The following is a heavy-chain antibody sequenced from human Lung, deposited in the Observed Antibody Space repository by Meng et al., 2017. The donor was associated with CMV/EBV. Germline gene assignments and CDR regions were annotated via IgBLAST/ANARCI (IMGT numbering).Heavy chain of an antibody. CDR2: IRHDGTNK. CDR1: EFTFDNYG. V-gene: IGHV3-30*02. CDR3: AKDLLLFRGANAYFDY. Sequence: GESLKISCAASEFTFDNYGMHWVRQTPGKGLEWVAFIRHDGTNKYYADSVKGRVTISRDNSKNTVYLQMNSLRPEETAIYYCAKDLLLFRGANAYFDYWGQGXLVTVSS. D-gene: IGHD3/OR15-3a*01. J-gene: IGHJ4*02.